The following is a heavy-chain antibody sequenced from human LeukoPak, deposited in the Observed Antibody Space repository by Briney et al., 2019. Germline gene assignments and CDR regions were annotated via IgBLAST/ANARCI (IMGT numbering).Heavy chain of an antibody. J-gene: IGHJ4*02. Sequence: SETLSLTCTVSGGSISSYYWSWIRQPPGKGLEWIGYTYYSGSTNYNPSLKSRVTISVDTSKNQFSLKLSSVTAADTAVYYCARDGYGSGLSFDYWGQGTLVTVSS. CDR3: ARDGYGSGLSFDY. D-gene: IGHD6-25*01. CDR1: GGSISSYY. CDR2: TYYSGST. V-gene: IGHV4-59*01.